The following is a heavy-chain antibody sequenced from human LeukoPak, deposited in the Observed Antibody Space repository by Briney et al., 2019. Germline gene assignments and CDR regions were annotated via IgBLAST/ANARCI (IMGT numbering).Heavy chain of an antibody. J-gene: IGHJ4*02. CDR3: AKGSQWELLRGGEFDY. CDR1: GFTFDDYA. V-gene: IGHV3-9*01. Sequence: GRSLRLSCAASGFTFDDYAMHWVRQAPGKGLEWVSGISWNSGSIGYADSVKGRFTISRDDAKNSLYLQMNSLRAEDTALYYCAKGSQWELLRGGEFDYWGQGTLVTVSS. CDR2: ISWNSGSI. D-gene: IGHD1-26*01.